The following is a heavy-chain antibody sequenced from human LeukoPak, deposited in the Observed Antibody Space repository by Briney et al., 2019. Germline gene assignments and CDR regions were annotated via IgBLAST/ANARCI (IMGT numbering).Heavy chain of an antibody. J-gene: IGHJ4*02. D-gene: IGHD3-10*01. CDR3: ARGGHGSGSYRGFDY. Sequence: PSETLSLTCSVSGDSMSSYYWSWIRQPAGKGLEWIGRIYTSGSTNYNPSLKSRVTMSVDTSKNQFSLKLSSVTAADTAVYYCARGGHGSGSYRGFDYWGQGTLVTVSS. CDR2: IYTSGST. V-gene: IGHV4-4*07. CDR1: GDSMSSYY.